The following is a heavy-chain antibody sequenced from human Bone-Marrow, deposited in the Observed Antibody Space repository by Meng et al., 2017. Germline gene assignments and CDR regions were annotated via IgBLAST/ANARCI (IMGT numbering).Heavy chain of an antibody. V-gene: IGHV3-9*01. CDR1: GFTFSSYE. CDR2: ISWNSGSI. D-gene: IGHD6-19*01. Sequence: SLKISCAASGFTFSSYEMNWVRQAPGKGLEWVSGISWNSGSIGYADSVKGRFTISRDNAKNSLYLQMNSLRAEDTALYYCAKASTYSSGWSFDYWGQGTLVTVSS. J-gene: IGHJ4*02. CDR3: AKASTYSSGWSFDY.